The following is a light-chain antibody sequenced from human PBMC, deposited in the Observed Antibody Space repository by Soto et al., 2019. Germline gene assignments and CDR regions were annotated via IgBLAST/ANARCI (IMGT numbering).Light chain of an antibody. J-gene: IGKJ2*01. CDR1: QDISGY. Sequence: DIQMTQSPSAISASVGDRVTITCRASQDISGYLAWFQQKPGKAPKRLIYYASSLESGVPSRFSGSRSGTEFTRTISGLQPEDFATYYCLHHDTFPPFTFGQGTKLEIK. CDR2: YAS. CDR3: LHHDTFPPFT. V-gene: IGKV1-17*03.